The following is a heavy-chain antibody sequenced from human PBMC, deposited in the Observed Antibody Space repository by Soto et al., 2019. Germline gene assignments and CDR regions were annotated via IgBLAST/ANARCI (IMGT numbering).Heavy chain of an antibody. D-gene: IGHD2-21*02. Sequence: SVKVSCQDSGGTFCSYALGWVRPAPGRGLEWVGGIIPIFGTTNYAQKFQGRVTITADESTSTAYMELSSLRSEDTAVYYCVHYGGNCPLVPGYWGQGTLVTVSS. CDR3: VHYGGNCPLVPGY. CDR1: GGTFCSYA. CDR2: IIPIFGTT. V-gene: IGHV1-69*13. J-gene: IGHJ4*02.